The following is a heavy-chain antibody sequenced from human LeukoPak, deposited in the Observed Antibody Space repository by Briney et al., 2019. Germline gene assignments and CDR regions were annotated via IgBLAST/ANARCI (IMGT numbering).Heavy chain of an antibody. CDR2: IYTSGST. Sequence: SETLSLTCTVSGGSISSGNYYWSWIRQPAGKGLEWIGRIYTSGSTNYNPSLKSRVTMSVDTSKNQFSLKLSSVTAADTAVYYCARDSSYDSSGYYQDDAFDIWGQGTMVTVSS. CDR3: ARDSSYDSSGYYQDDAFDI. CDR1: GGSISSGNYY. V-gene: IGHV4-61*02. D-gene: IGHD3-22*01. J-gene: IGHJ3*02.